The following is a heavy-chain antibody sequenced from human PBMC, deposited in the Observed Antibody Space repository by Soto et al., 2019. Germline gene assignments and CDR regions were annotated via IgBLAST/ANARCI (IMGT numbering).Heavy chain of an antibody. CDR2: ISGYNGNT. J-gene: IGHJ5*02. D-gene: IGHD1-7*01. Sequence: QVQLVQSGAELKKPVASVKVSCKASGYTFTSYGISWVRQAPGQGLEWMGRISGYNGNTNYAQKLQVRVTMTTDTSPSTAYMELRSLRSDDTGVYYCARDRGHNWNYGWFDHWGQGTLVTVSS. CDR3: ARDRGHNWNYGWFDH. CDR1: GYTFTSYG. V-gene: IGHV1-18*01.